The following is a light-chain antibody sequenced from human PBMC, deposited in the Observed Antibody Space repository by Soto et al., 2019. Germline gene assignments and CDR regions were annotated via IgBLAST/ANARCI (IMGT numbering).Light chain of an antibody. CDR1: RSDVGGYNL. J-gene: IGLJ1*01. Sequence: QSALTQPASVSGSAGQSITISCTGTRSDVGGYNLVSWYQQHPGKVPKLIIYEAYKRPSGVSNRFSGSKSGNTASLTISGLRAEDEADYYCCSYAGTSPHVFGTGTKVTVL. CDR2: EAY. CDR3: CSYAGTSPHV. V-gene: IGLV2-23*01.